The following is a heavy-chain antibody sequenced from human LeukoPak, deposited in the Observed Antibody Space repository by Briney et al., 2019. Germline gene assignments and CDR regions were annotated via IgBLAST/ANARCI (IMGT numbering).Heavy chain of an antibody. CDR3: AKSSYYDSSGYYREYYFDY. D-gene: IGHD3-22*01. V-gene: IGHV3-23*01. CDR2: ISGSGGST. CDR1: RFTFSNFG. J-gene: IGHJ4*02. Sequence: GGSLRLSCAASRFTFSNFGMSWVRQAPGKGLEWVSAISGSGGSTYYADSVKGRFTISRDNSKNTLYLQMNSLRAEGTAVYYCAKSSYYDSSGYYREYYFDYWGQGTLVTVSS.